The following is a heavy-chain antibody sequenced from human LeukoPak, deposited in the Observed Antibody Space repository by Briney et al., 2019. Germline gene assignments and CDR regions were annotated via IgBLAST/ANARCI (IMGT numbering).Heavy chain of an antibody. CDR3: ARVGGTGDFDY. Sequence: SETLSLTCTVSGGSISRYYWSWIRQPPGKGLEWIGYIYYSGTTNYNPSLKSRVTTSVDTSKNQFSLNLSSVTAADTALYYCARVGGTGDFDYWGQGTLVTVSS. CDR1: GGSISRYY. J-gene: IGHJ4*02. D-gene: IGHD3-16*01. CDR2: IYYSGTT. V-gene: IGHV4-59*01.